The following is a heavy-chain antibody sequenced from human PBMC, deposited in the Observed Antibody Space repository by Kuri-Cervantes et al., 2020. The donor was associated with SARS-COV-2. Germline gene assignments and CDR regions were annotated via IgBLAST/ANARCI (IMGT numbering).Heavy chain of an antibody. J-gene: IGHJ6*02. CDR2: ISSGEDK. V-gene: IGHV3-30*03. CDR3: AVDFWSGYSLRIGGAPGYGMDV. Sequence: GESLKISCAASGFSLRDHGMFWVRQAPGKGLEWVALISSGEDKHYADSVKGRFTISRDNAKNSLYLQMNSLRAEDTAVYYCAVDFWSGYSLRIGGAPGYGMDVWGQGTTVTVSS. CDR1: GFSLRDHG. D-gene: IGHD3-3*01.